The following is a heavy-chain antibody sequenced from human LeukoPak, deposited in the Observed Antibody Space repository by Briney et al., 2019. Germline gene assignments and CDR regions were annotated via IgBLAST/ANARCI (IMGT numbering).Heavy chain of an antibody. CDR3: ARAGKWSSLGHLDY. CDR1: GFTFSSYS. D-gene: IGHD2-15*01. Sequence: GGSLRLSCAASGFTFSSYSMNWGRQAPGKGLEWVSYISSSSSTIYYADSVKGRFTISRDNAKNSLYLQMNSLRAEDTAVYYCARAGKWSSLGHLDYWGQGTLVTVSS. J-gene: IGHJ4*02. CDR2: ISSSSSTI. V-gene: IGHV3-48*01.